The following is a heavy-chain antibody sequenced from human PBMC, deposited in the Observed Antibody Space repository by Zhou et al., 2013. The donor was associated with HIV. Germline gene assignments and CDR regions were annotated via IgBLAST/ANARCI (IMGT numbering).Heavy chain of an antibody. V-gene: IGHV1-46*01. CDR2: INPKGGSP. J-gene: IGHJ3*02. Sequence: QVHLVQSGAEVMKPGASVKISCKASGYTFTSNWMHWVRQAPGQGLEWMGIINPKGGSPSYAQKFLDRVTITSDTSTSTFYMEVSSLRSDDTAVYYCARGGIAATGWDAFDIWGQGTMVTVSS. CDR1: GYTFTSNW. D-gene: IGHD6-13*01. CDR3: ARGGIAATGWDAFDI.